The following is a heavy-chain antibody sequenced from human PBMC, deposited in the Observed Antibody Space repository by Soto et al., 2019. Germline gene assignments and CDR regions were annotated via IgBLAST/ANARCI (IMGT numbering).Heavy chain of an antibody. D-gene: IGHD3-3*01. V-gene: IGHV1-2*02. CDR3: ARVPGLDFWSGPFGY. CDR2: INPNSGGT. CDR1: GYTFTGYY. Sequence: ASVKVSCKASGYTFTGYYMHWVRQAPGQGLEWMGWINPNSGGTNYAQKFQGRVTMTRDTSISTAYMELSRLRSDDTAVYYCARVPGLDFWSGPFGYWGQGTLVTVSS. J-gene: IGHJ4*02.